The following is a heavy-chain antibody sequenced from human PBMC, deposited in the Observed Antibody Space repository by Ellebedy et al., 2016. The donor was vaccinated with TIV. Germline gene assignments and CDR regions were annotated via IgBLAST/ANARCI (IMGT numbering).Heavy chain of an antibody. J-gene: IGHJ3*02. CDR1: GFNVSINY. V-gene: IGHV3-66*01. CDR2: ISRDGAT. CDR3: SRETYNDVDLNLWGIFDM. D-gene: IGHD1-1*01. Sequence: GGSLRLSCAASGFNVSINYMSWVRQAPGKGLEWVSVISRDGATYYADSLKGRLTISRANSKKTVFLQIKSLRAEDTAVYYCSRETYNDVDLNLWGIFDMWGQGTMVTVSS.